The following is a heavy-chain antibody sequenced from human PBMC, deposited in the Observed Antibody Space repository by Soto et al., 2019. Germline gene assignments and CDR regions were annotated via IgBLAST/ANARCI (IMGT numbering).Heavy chain of an antibody. CDR2: ISGSGGST. V-gene: IGHV3-23*01. CDR3: ARATNEESITMMVVVLEHDAFDI. CDR1: GFTFSSYA. D-gene: IGHD3-22*01. J-gene: IGHJ3*02. Sequence: GGSLRLSCAASGFTFSSYAMSWVRQAQGKGLEWVSAISGSGGSTYYADSVKGRFTISRDSSKNTLCLQMNSLRAEDTAVYYCARATNEESITMMVVVLEHDAFDIWGQGTMVTVSS.